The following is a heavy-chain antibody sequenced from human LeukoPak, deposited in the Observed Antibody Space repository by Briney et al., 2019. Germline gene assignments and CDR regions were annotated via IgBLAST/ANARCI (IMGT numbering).Heavy chain of an antibody. V-gene: IGHV4-59*01. CDR3: ARVRHDYGDYVDY. CDR2: IYYSGST. J-gene: IGHJ4*02. Sequence: SETLSLTCTVSGGSISSYYWSWIRQPPGKVLEWIGYIYYSGSTNYNPSLKSRVTISVDTSKNQFSLKLSSVTAADTAVYYCARVRHDYGDYVDYWGQGTLVTVSS. D-gene: IGHD4-17*01. CDR1: GGSISSYY.